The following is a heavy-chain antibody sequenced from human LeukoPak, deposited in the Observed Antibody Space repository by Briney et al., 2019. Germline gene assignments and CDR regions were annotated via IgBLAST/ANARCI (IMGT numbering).Heavy chain of an antibody. D-gene: IGHD3-22*01. V-gene: IGHV3-7*01. CDR2: IKQDGSEK. CDR1: GFTFSSYW. CDR3: ARGGVMIVTPLYYYYGLDL. J-gene: IGHJ6*02. Sequence: GGSLRLSCAASGFTFSSYWMSGVRQAPGKGLEWVANIKQDGSEKYYVDSVKGRFTISRDNAKNSLSLQMNSLRGEDTAVYYCARGGVMIVTPLYYYYGLDLWGQGTTVTVYS.